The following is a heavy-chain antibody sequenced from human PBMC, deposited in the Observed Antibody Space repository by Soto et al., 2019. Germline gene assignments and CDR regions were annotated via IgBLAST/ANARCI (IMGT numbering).Heavy chain of an antibody. CDR3: ATSPSGSYPYYFDY. Sequence: QVQLVQSGAEVKKPGSSVKVSCKASGGTFSNYAISWVRQAPGQGLEWMGGIIPIFGTANYAQKFQGRVTITADESTSTAYMELSSLRSEDTAVYYCATSPSGSYPYYFDYWGQGTLVTVSS. J-gene: IGHJ4*02. V-gene: IGHV1-69*01. D-gene: IGHD1-26*01. CDR2: IIPIFGTA. CDR1: GGTFSNYA.